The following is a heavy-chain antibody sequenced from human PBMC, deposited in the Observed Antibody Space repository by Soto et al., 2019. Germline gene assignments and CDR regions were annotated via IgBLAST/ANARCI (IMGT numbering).Heavy chain of an antibody. J-gene: IGHJ5*02. Sequence: SETLSLTCTVSGGSISSYSWSWIRQPPGKGLEWIGYIYYSGSTNYNPSLKSRVTISVDTSKNQFSLKLSSVTAADTAVYYCARANPYYGSGSYFWFDPWGQGTLVTVSS. D-gene: IGHD3-10*01. CDR1: GGSISSYS. CDR3: ARANPYYGSGSYFWFDP. V-gene: IGHV4-59*01. CDR2: IYYSGST.